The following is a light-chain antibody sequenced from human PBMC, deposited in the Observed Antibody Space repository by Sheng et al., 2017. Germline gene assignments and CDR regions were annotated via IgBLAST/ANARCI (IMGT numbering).Light chain of an antibody. CDR1: QGISDS. Sequence: DIQMTQSPSSLSASVGDRVTITCRASQGISDSLAWYQQKPGKAPKVLIYAASSLQPGVPSRFSGSGSGTDFTLTISGLRPEDFAAYYCQQSFTTPWTFGEGTRVEIK. CDR2: AAS. J-gene: IGKJ1*01. CDR3: QQSFTTPWT. V-gene: IGKV1-39*01.